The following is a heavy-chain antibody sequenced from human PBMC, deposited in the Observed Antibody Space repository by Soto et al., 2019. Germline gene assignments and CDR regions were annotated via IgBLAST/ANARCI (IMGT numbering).Heavy chain of an antibody. D-gene: IGHD6-13*01. V-gene: IGHV6-1*01. J-gene: IGHJ4*02. Sequence: QVQLQQSGPGLVKPSQTLSLTCAISGDSVSNIDAVWNWSRQSPSSGLEWLGRTYYRSRWPNEYALSVKSRMTINPDTSRNQFSLQLSSLTHEDTAVYYCAILVGNSWLDYWGQGTLVTVSS. CDR2: TYYRSRWPN. CDR1: GDSVSNIDAV. CDR3: AILVGNSWLDY.